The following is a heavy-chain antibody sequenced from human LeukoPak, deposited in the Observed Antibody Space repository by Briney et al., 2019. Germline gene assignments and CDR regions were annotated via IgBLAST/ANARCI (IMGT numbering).Heavy chain of an antibody. CDR3: ARYSNAYAGARWFDH. CDR1: GGSISGYY. CDR2: IYYSGST. D-gene: IGHD2-21*01. V-gene: IGHV4-59*01. Sequence: PSETLSLTCSVSGGSISGYYWSWIRQPPGKELEWIGYIYYSGSTNYNPSLTSRVTISLDTSKNQFSLKLSSVTPADTAVYYCARYSNAYAGARWFDHWGQGTLVTVS. J-gene: IGHJ5*02.